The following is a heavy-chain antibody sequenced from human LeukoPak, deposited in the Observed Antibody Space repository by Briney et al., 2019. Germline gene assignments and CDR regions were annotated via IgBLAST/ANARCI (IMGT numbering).Heavy chain of an antibody. D-gene: IGHD5-24*01. CDR2: INWNGGST. CDR1: GFTFDDYG. J-gene: IGHJ4*02. V-gene: IGHV3-20*04. Sequence: GGSLRLSCAASGFTFDDYGMSWVRQAPGKGLEWVSGINWNGGSTGYADSVKGRFTISRDNAKNSLYLQMNSLRAEDTALYYCARDLEMATIGVFGYWGQGTLVTVSS. CDR3: ARDLEMATIGVFGY.